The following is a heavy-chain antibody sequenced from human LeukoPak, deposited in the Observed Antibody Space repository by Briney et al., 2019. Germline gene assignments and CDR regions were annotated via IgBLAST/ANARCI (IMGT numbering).Heavy chain of an antibody. J-gene: IGHJ6*03. CDR1: GGSISSSNW. V-gene: IGHV4-4*02. CDR3: ARVYDSTPYYYYMDV. D-gene: IGHD3-22*01. Sequence: PSETLSLTCAVSGGSISSSNWWSWVRQPPGQGLEWIGEIYHSGSTNYNPSLKTRVTISVDKSKNQFSLKLSSVTAADTAVYYCARVYDSTPYYYYMDVWGKGTTVTVSS. CDR2: IYHSGST.